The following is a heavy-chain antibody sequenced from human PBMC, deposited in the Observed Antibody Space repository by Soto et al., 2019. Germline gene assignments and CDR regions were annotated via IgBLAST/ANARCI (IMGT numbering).Heavy chain of an antibody. CDR2: INHSGST. J-gene: IGHJ4*02. Sequence: PSETLSLTCAVYGGSFSGYYWSWIRQPPGKGLEWIGEINHSGSTNYNPSLKSRVTISVDTSKNQFSLKLSSVTAADTAVYYCARRAARRPFDYWGQGTLVTVSS. V-gene: IGHV4-34*01. CDR3: ARRAARRPFDY. D-gene: IGHD6-6*01. CDR1: GGSFSGYY.